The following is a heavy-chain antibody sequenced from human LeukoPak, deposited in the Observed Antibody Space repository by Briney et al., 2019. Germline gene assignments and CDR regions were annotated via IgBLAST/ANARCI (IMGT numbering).Heavy chain of an antibody. CDR1: GGSISSYY. Sequence: SETLSLTCTVSGGSISSYYWSWIRQPPGKGLEWIGYIYYGGSTNYNPSLKSRVTISVDTSKNQFSLKLSSVTAADTAVYYCARVFWNDYGDLYYFDYWGQGTLVTVSS. J-gene: IGHJ4*02. CDR3: ARVFWNDYGDLYYFDY. V-gene: IGHV4-59*01. D-gene: IGHD4-17*01. CDR2: IYYGGST.